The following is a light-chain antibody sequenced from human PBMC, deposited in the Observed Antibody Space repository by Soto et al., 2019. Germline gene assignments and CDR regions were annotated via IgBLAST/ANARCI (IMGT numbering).Light chain of an antibody. CDR1: SSDIGAYDY. J-gene: IGLJ1*01. CDR2: EVT. CDR3: SSHAGSNAFYV. Sequence: QFVLTQXASVSGSPGQSITISCTGTSSDIGAYDYVSWYQQYPGRVPKLIIHEVTNRPSGVSDRFSGSKSGNTASLTISGLQTEDEADYYCSSHAGSNAFYVFGTGTKVTVL. V-gene: IGLV2-14*01.